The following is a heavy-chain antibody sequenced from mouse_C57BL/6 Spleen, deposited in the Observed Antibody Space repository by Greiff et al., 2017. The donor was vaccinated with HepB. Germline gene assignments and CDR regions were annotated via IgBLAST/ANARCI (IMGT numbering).Heavy chain of an antibody. CDR1: GYTFTDYN. CDR2: INPNNGGT. D-gene: IGHD2-4*01. Sequence: VQLQQSGPELVKPGASVKMSCKASGYTFTDYNMHWVKQSHGKSLEWIGYINPNNGGTSYNQKFKGKATLTVNKSSSTAYMELRSLTSEDSAVYYCARWYDYDGGSYFDYWGQGTTLTVSS. CDR3: ARWYDYDGGSYFDY. J-gene: IGHJ2*01. V-gene: IGHV1-22*01.